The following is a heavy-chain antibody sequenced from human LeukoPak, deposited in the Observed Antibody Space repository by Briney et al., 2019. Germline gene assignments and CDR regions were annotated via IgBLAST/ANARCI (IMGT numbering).Heavy chain of an antibody. CDR3: AKGVRGVIAYYFDY. CDR2: ISADGSEK. D-gene: IGHD3-10*01. CDR1: GFTFSSYV. J-gene: IGHJ4*02. Sequence: GGSLRLSCAASGFTFSSYVMHWVRQAPGKGLQWVAVISADGSEKYYADSAKGRFTISRDNSKNQVYLQMNRLRAEDTAVYYCAKGVRGVIAYYFDYWGQGTLVTVSS. V-gene: IGHV3-30*18.